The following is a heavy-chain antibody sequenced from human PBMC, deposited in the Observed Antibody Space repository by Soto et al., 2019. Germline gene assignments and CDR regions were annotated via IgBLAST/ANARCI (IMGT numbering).Heavy chain of an antibody. CDR1: GGSISSGGYY. CDR3: ARDAGLTMVRGVSPYYFDY. J-gene: IGHJ4*02. D-gene: IGHD3-10*01. V-gene: IGHV4-31*03. CDR2: IYYSGST. Sequence: QVQLQESGPGLVKPSQTLSLTCTVSGGSISSGGYYWSWIRQHPGKALEWIGYIYYSGSTYYNPSRKSRVTLPVDRSKNQFSLKLSSVTAADTAVYYCARDAGLTMVRGVSPYYFDYWGQGTLVTVSS.